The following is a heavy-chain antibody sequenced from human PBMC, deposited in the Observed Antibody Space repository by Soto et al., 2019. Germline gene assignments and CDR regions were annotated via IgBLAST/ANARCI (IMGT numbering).Heavy chain of an antibody. CDR3: ARGNWTYVGYYYYYRDV. CDR1: ARSLSSGCFY. Sequence: SETLSLTCTLSARSLSSGCFYWGWPRQHPGKGLEGIGYIYYSGSTYYSPSVKRPVTISDDTSQNPFSLEPSSVTAADKAVYYCARGNWTYVGYYYYYRDVWGKGTPVTVSS. D-gene: IGHD1-7*01. J-gene: IGHJ6*03. V-gene: IGHV4-31*01. CDR2: IYYSGST.